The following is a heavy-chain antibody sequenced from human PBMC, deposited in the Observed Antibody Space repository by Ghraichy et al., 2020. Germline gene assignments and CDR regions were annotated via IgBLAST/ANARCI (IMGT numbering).Heavy chain of an antibody. CDR1: GFTFSSYS. Sequence: GESLNISCAASGFTFSSYSMNWVRQAPGKGLEWVSYISSSSSSTIYYADSVKGRFTISRDNAKNSLYLQMNSLRDEDTAVYYCARGDTFSFDYWGQGTLFTVSS. CDR2: ISSSSSSTI. CDR3: ARGDTFSFDY. V-gene: IGHV3-48*02. J-gene: IGHJ4*02.